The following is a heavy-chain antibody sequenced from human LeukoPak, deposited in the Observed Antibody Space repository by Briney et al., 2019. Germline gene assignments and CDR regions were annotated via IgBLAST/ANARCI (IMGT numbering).Heavy chain of an antibody. CDR1: GYTFTSYA. J-gene: IGHJ3*02. CDR3: ARVRRIAAAGYDAFDI. D-gene: IGHD6-13*01. Sequence: ASVKVSCKASGYTFTSYAMHWVRQAPGQRLEWMGWINAGNGNTKYSQKFQGRVTMTTDPSTSTVYMEVRSLRSDDTAVYYCARVRRIAAAGYDAFDIWGQGTMVTVSS. CDR2: INAGNGNT. V-gene: IGHV1-3*01.